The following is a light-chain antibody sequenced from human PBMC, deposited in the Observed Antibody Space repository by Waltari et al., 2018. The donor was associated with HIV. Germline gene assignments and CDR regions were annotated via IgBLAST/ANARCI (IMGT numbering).Light chain of an antibody. CDR1: SANIGNT. CDR3: AAWDDILSGWV. J-gene: IGLJ3*02. CDR2: RDN. Sequence: QSVLTQPPSASGTPGQRVTISCSGSSANIGNTVYWYQHLPGTAPKLLVYRDNQRPSGVPDRFSGSRSGTSASLDVSGLRSEDEANYFCAAWDDILSGWVFGGGTKLTVL. V-gene: IGLV1-47*01.